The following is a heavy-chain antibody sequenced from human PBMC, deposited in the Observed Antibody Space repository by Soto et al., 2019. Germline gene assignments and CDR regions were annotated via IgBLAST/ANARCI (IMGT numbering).Heavy chain of an antibody. CDR3: ARGRQLVGYFYYYMDV. CDR1: GYTFTTYG. D-gene: IGHD6-6*01. CDR2: ISAYNGNT. Sequence: QVQLLQSGAEVKKPGASVKVSCKASGYTFTTYGITWVRQAPGQGLEWMGWISAYNGNTHYTQRLQGRVTMTTDTSTSTAYMELRGLRSDDTAVYYCARGRQLVGYFYYYMDVWGKGTTVTVSS. V-gene: IGHV1-18*01. J-gene: IGHJ6*03.